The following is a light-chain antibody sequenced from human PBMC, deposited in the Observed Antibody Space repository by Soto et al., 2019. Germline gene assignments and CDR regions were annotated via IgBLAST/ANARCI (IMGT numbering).Light chain of an antibody. CDR3: ATWDDNLSGWV. CDR1: TFNIERNY. Sequence: QSVLTQPPSASGTPGQRVTISCSGTTFNIERNYVYWYQQFPGTAPKLLIYRNNQRPSGVPDRFSASKSGTSASLAISGLRSEDEADYYCATWDDNLSGWVFGGGTKLTVL. J-gene: IGLJ3*02. CDR2: RNN. V-gene: IGLV1-47*01.